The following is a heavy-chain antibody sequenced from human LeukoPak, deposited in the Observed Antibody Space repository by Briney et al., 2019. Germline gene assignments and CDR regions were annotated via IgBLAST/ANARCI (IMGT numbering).Heavy chain of an antibody. V-gene: IGHV3-23*01. J-gene: IGHJ6*02. CDR2: ISGSGDRA. CDR3: AKDRYNSRAAAPDV. CDR1: GFTFSSYA. Sequence: GGSLRLSCAASGFTFSSYAVSWVRRAPGKGLEWVSAISGSGDRAYYADSVKGWFTISRDNSKNTLYLQMNSLRAEDTAVYYCAKDRYNSRAAAPDVWGQGTTVTVSS. D-gene: IGHD1-14*01.